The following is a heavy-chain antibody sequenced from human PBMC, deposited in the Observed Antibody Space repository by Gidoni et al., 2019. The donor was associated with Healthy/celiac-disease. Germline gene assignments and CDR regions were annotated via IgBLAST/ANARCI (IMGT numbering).Heavy chain of an antibody. CDR2: IYYNGST. CDR3: ASMAFGGVIVFDY. D-gene: IGHD3-16*02. V-gene: IGHV4-39*01. CDR1: GGSISSSSYY. J-gene: IGHJ4*02. Sequence: QLQLQESGPGLVKPSETLSLTCTVSGGSISSSSYYWGWIRQPPGKGLEWIGSIYYNGSTYYNPSLKSRVTISVDTSKNQFSLKLSSVTAADTAVYYCASMAFGGVIVFDYWGQGTLVTVSS.